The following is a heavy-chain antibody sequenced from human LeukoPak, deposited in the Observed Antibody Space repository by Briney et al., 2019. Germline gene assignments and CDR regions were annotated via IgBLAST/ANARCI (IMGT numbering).Heavy chain of an antibody. CDR3: ARHAGGYSGYDPRWGYYFDF. Sequence: SETLSLTCTVSGVSISSYYWSWIRQPPGKGLKWIGNIYYSGYTTYSPSLRSRVTISVDTSRNQFSLKLRSVTAADTALYYCARHAGGYSGYDPRWGYYFDFWGQGNLVSVSS. CDR2: IYYSGYT. D-gene: IGHD5-12*01. CDR1: GVSISSYY. V-gene: IGHV4-59*08. J-gene: IGHJ4*02.